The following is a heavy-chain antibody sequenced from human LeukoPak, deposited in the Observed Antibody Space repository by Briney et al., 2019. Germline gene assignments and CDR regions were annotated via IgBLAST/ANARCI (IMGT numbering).Heavy chain of an antibody. CDR1: GFTFSSYA. CDR3: ARAPHPYYDSPPLDY. CDR2: ISSNGGST. J-gene: IGHJ4*02. D-gene: IGHD3-22*01. V-gene: IGHV3-64*01. Sequence: PGGSLRLSCAASGFTFSSYAMHWVRQALGKGLEYVSAISSNGGSTYYANSVKGRFTISRDNSKNTLYLQMGSLRAEDMAVYYCARAPHPYYDSPPLDYWGQGTLVTVSS.